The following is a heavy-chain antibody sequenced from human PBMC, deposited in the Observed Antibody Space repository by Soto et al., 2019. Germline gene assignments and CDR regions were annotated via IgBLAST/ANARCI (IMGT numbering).Heavy chain of an antibody. CDR2: IIPMLGIA. CDR3: TIGSWSGEVFDI. CDR1: GGTFSTYS. Sequence: QVQLVQSGAEVKKPGSSVRVSCKDSGGTFSTYSMFWVRQAPGQGLEWMGRIIPMLGIANYAQRFQDRVTITADRATATDYMELSIVRSEDAALNYCTIGSWSGEVFDIWGQGTMVTVSS. J-gene: IGHJ3*02. V-gene: IGHV1-69*02. D-gene: IGHD2-21*01.